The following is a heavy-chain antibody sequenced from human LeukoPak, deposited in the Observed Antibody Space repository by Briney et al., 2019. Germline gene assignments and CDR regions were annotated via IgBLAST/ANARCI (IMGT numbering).Heavy chain of an antibody. CDR3: AIRKQQVVPPRAYPYYYGMDV. Sequence: GGSLRLSCAASGFTLSSNSMNWVRQAPGKGLEWVSCIIGSGGSTYYADSVKGRFTISRDKSKNTLYLLMMSLRAEDTAVYYCAIRKQQVVPPRAYPYYYGMDVWGQGVLVTVSS. J-gene: IGHJ6*02. CDR2: IIGSGGST. D-gene: IGHD6-13*01. V-gene: IGHV3-23*01. CDR1: GFTLSSNS.